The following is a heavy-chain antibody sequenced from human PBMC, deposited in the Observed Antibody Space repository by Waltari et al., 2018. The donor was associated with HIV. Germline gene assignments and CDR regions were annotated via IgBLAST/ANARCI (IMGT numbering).Heavy chain of an antibody. V-gene: IGHV1-69*12. D-gene: IGHD2-8*02. CDR1: GGTFSSYA. CDR2: SIPIFGTA. CDR3: AREGERALTNSWCPYFDY. J-gene: IGHJ4*02. Sequence: QVQLVQSGAEVKKPGSSVKVSCKASGGTFSSYAISWVRQAPGPGLEWMGVSIPIFGTANDEKKCQGRGTITADESTSTAYRELGSLRSEDTAVYYCAREGERALTNSWCPYFDYWGQGTLVTVSS.